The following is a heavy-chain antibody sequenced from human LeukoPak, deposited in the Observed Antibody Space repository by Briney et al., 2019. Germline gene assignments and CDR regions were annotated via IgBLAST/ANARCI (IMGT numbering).Heavy chain of an antibody. CDR1: GFTVSSNY. CDR2: ISGGGST. CDR3: AKLSLSGRSQSADY. Sequence: GGSLRLSCAASGFTVSSNYMTWVRQAPGKGLEWVSVISGGGSTYYADSVEGRFTISRDNSKNTLFLQMNSLRAEDTAVYYCAKLSLSGRSQSADYWGQGTLVTVSS. V-gene: IGHV3-53*01. D-gene: IGHD3-10*01. J-gene: IGHJ4*02.